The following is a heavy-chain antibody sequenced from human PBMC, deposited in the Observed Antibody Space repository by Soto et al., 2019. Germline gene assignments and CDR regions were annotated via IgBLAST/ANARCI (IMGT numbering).Heavy chain of an antibody. CDR2: IKQDGSEK. J-gene: IGHJ6*03. D-gene: IGHD6-13*01. Sequence: GGSLRLSCAASGFTFSSYWMSWVRQAPGKGLEWVANIKQDGSEKYYVDSVKGRFTISRDNAKNSLYLQMNSLRAEDTAVYYCAREGTSSSLYYYYYYYMDVWGKGTTVTVSS. CDR3: AREGTSSSLYYYYYYYMDV. CDR1: GFTFSSYW. V-gene: IGHV3-7*01.